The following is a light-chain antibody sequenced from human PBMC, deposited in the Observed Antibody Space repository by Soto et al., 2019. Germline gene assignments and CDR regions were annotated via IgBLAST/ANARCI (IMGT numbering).Light chain of an antibody. CDR1: QSITTNS. J-gene: IGKJ2*01. CDR2: GAS. V-gene: IGKV3-20*01. Sequence: EIVLTQSPGTLSLSPGEGATLSCRASQSITTNSLAWYQQKPGQAPRLLIYGASNRATGVPDRVSASGFGTDFTLSFSRLEPEDFAMYYCQQYVTSPYTFGQGTKLAIK. CDR3: QQYVTSPYT.